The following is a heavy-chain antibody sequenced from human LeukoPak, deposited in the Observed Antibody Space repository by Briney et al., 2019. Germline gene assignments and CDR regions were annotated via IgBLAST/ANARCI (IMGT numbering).Heavy chain of an antibody. V-gene: IGHV4-39*01. CDR3: VTSNYGRFDP. CDR1: AGSISSSSYY. Sequence: SETLSLTCTVSAGSISSSSYYWGWIRQSPGKGLEWIGSIYYSGSTYYNPSLKSLLTISVDTSENQFSLKLSSVTAADTAVYYCVTSNYGRFDPWGQGTLVTVSS. J-gene: IGHJ5*02. D-gene: IGHD4-11*01. CDR2: IYYSGST.